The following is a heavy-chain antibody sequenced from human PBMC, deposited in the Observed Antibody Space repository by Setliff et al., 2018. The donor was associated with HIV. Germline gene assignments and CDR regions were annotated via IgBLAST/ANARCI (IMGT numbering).Heavy chain of an antibody. CDR2: ISGSGDTI. CDR1: GFRFSDYT. Sequence: PGGSLRLSCAPSGFRFSDYTMTWVRQAPGKGLECVSGISGSGDTIYYADSVKGRFTISRDNSKNILSLQMNSLRAEDTAVYYCARVLYISGWYGPVVKALDMWGQGTMVTVSS. CDR3: ARVLYISGWYGPVVKALDM. V-gene: IGHV3-23*01. J-gene: IGHJ3*02. D-gene: IGHD6-19*01.